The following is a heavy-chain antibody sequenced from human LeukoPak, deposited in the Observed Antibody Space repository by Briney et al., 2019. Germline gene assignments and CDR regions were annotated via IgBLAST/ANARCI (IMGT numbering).Heavy chain of an antibody. CDR2: IWYDGSNK. V-gene: IGHV3-33*01. CDR3: ARDDYGGKLDI. Sequence: GGSLRLSCAASGFTFSNYDMHWVRQAPGKGLEWVAVIWYDGSNKYYADSVKGRFTISRDNSKNTLYLQMSSLRAEDTAVYYCARDDYGGKLDIWGQGTVVTVSS. D-gene: IGHD4-23*01. CDR1: GFTFSNYD. J-gene: IGHJ3*02.